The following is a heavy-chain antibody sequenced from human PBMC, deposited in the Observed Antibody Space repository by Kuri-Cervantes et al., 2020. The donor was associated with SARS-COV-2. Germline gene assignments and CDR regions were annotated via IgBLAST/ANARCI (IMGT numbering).Heavy chain of an antibody. V-gene: IGHV4-34*01. J-gene: IGHJ4*02. CDR3: ARDLGYNWNYVLDY. D-gene: IGHD1-7*01. CDR1: GGSFSGYY. CDR2: INHSGST. Sequence: SETLSLTCAVYGGSFSGYYWSWIRQPPGKGMEWSGEINHSGSTNYNPSLKSGVTIPVDTSKNQFSLKLSSVTAADTAVYYCARDLGYNWNYVLDYWGQGTLVTVSS.